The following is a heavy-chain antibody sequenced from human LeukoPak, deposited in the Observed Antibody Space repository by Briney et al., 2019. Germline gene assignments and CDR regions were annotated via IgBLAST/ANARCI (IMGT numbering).Heavy chain of an antibody. CDR3: ARDTPNYYDSSGYYHNWFDP. CDR1: GYSISSGYY. V-gene: IGHV4-38-2*02. D-gene: IGHD3-22*01. Sequence: PSETLSLTCTVSGYSISSGYYWGWIRQPPGKGLEWIGSIYHSGNTYYNPSLKSRVTISVDTSKNQFSLKLSSVAAADTAVYYCARDTPNYYDSSGYYHNWFDPWGQGTLVTVSS. CDR2: IYHSGNT. J-gene: IGHJ5*02.